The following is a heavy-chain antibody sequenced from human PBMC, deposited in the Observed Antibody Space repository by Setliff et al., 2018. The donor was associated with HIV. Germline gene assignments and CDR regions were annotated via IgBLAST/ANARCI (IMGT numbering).Heavy chain of an antibody. CDR2: INTGNGNT. CDR3: ARDRCNSVACYLYNWFDP. V-gene: IGHV1-3*04. J-gene: IGHJ5*02. Sequence: VASVKVSCKASGYTFSHYPMHWVRQAPGQRPEWMGWINTGNGNTKYSQKFQDRVTITRDTSADTVYMELSSLRSEDTAVYYCARDRCNSVACYLYNWFDPWGQGTLVTVSS. D-gene: IGHD2-2*01. CDR1: GYTFSHYP.